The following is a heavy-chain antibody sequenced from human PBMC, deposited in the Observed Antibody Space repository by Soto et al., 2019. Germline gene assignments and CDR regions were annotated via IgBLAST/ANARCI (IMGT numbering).Heavy chain of an antibody. V-gene: IGHV3-30*18. J-gene: IGHJ5*02. CDR3: AKDGSYYGSGAEDWFAP. CDR2: ISDDGSNK. CDR1: GFTFSSYG. D-gene: IGHD3-10*01. Sequence: QVQLVESGGGVVQPGRSLRLSCAASGFTFSSYGMHWVRQAPGKGLEWVAVISDDGSNKYYADSVKGRFTISRDNSKNTLYLQMNSLRAEDTAVYYCAKDGSYYGSGAEDWFAPWGQGTLVTVSS.